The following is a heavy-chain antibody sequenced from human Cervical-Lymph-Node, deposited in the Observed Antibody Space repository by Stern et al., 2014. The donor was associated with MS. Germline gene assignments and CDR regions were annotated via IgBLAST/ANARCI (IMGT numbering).Heavy chain of an antibody. V-gene: IGHV3-9*01. CDR1: GFTFDDYA. CDR2: LSCHSVSI. Sequence: EVQLVESGGGLVQPGRSLRLYCAASGFTFDDYAMHWVRQAPGKGLEWVSVLSCHSVSIDYAYSVKGRFTISRDNAKNSLYLQMNSLRAEDTALYYCAKGNTVAGPFDFWGQGTLVTVSS. CDR3: AKGNTVAGPFDF. D-gene: IGHD6-19*01. J-gene: IGHJ4*02.